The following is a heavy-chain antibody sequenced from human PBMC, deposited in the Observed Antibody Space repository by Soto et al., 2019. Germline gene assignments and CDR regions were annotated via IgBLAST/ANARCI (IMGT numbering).Heavy chain of an antibody. Sequence: GGSLRLSFSASGFTFSSYAMHWVRQAPGKGLEYVSSISSNGGSTYYADSVKVRFTISRDNSKNTLYLQMSSLRAEDTAVYYCVKGGTIFGVALYNWFDXWGQGTLVTVSX. D-gene: IGHD3-3*01. V-gene: IGHV3-64D*06. CDR3: VKGGTIFGVALYNWFDX. J-gene: IGHJ5*02. CDR1: GFTFSSYA. CDR2: ISSNGGST.